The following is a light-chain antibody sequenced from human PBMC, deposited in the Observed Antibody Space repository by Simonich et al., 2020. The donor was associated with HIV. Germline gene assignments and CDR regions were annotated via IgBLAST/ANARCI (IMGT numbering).Light chain of an antibody. CDR1: QSVLYRSNNKNY. J-gene: IGKJ1*01. Sequence: DIVIMQSPDSLAVSLGERATINCKSSQSVLYRSNNKNYLAWYQQKPGQPPKLLIYWASTRESGVPDRFSASGSGTDFTLTISSLQAEDVAVYYCQQYYSTPPTFGQGTKVEIK. V-gene: IGKV4-1*01. CDR2: WAS. CDR3: QQYYSTPPT.